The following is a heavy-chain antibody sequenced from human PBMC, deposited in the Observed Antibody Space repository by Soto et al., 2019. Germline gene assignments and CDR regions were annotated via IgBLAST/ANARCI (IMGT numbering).Heavy chain of an antibody. J-gene: IGHJ4*02. D-gene: IGHD1-26*01. V-gene: IGHV3-21*01. CDR3: ARDSWAGATTFDY. CDR1: GFTFSSYS. CDR2: ISSSSSYI. Sequence: GASLRLSCEASGFTFSSYSMNWVRQAPGKGLDWVSSISSSSSYIYYADSVKGRFTISXXXXKXXXNXQXXXLXAXDTAVYYCARDSWAGATTFDYWGQGALVTVSS.